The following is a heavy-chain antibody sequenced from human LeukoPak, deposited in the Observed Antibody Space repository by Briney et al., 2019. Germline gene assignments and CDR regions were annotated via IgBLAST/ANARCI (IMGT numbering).Heavy chain of an antibody. CDR3: TRGGPVGSGYSYGSHDY. CDR2: INPNSGGT. V-gene: IGHV1-2*06. Sequence: AASVKVSCKASGYTFTGYYMHWVRQAPGQGLEWMGRINPNSGGTNYAQKFQGRVTMTRDTSISTVYMELSRLRSDDTAVYYCTRGGPVGSGYSYGSHDYWGQGTLVTVSS. J-gene: IGHJ4*02. CDR1: GYTFTGYY. D-gene: IGHD5-18*01.